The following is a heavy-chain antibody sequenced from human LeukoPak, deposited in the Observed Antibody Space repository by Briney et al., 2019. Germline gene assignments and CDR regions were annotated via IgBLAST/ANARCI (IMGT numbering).Heavy chain of an antibody. CDR3: ARGASGYSYGLDY. CDR1: GGSFSGYY. Sequence: SETLSLTCAVYGGSFSGYYWSWIRQPPGKGLEWIGEINHSGSTNYNPSLKSRVTISVDTSKNQFSLKPSSVTAADTAVYYCARGASGYSYGLDYWGQGTLVTVSS. CDR2: INHSGST. V-gene: IGHV4-34*01. D-gene: IGHD5-18*01. J-gene: IGHJ4*02.